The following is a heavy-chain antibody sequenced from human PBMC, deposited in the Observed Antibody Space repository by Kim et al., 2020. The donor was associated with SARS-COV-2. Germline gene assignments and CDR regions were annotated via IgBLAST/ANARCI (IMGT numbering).Heavy chain of an antibody. CDR2: ISWDGGST. V-gene: IGHV3-43*01. J-gene: IGHJ6*02. Sequence: GGSLRLSCAASGFTFDDYTMHWVRQAPGKGLEWVSLISWDGGSTYYADSVKGRFTISRDNSKNSLYLQMNSLRTEDTALYYCAKDRRSMTTVTGNAYYYYGMDVWGQGTTVTVSS. D-gene: IGHD4-17*01. CDR1: GFTFDDYT. CDR3: AKDRRSMTTVTGNAYYYYGMDV.